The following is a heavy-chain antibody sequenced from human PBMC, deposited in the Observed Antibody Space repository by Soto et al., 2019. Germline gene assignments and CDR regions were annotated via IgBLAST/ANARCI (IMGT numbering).Heavy chain of an antibody. D-gene: IGHD2-2*02. CDR2: IWYDGSNK. Sequence: QLQLVESGGGVVQPGRSLRLSCAASGFTFSSYGMHWVRQAPGKGLEWVAVIWYDGSNKYYADSVKGLFIISRDNSKNTLYLQMNSLRAEDTAVYYCARELGYCSSTSCYKGYYGMDVWGPGTTVTVS. CDR3: ARELGYCSSTSCYKGYYGMDV. V-gene: IGHV3-33*01. J-gene: IGHJ6*02. CDR1: GFTFSSYG.